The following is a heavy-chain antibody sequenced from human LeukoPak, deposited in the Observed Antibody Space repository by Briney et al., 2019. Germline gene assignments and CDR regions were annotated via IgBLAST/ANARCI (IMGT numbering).Heavy chain of an antibody. D-gene: IGHD2-15*01. CDR3: ARHCSGGSCYPGAFDI. Sequence: SETLSLTCTVSGGSISSYYWSWIRQPPGKGLEWIGYTYYSGTTTYNPSLKSRVTISVDTSKNQFSLKLSSVTAADTAVYYCARHCSGGSCYPGAFDIWGQGTMVTVSS. CDR2: TYYSGTT. J-gene: IGHJ3*02. CDR1: GGSISSYY. V-gene: IGHV4-59*01.